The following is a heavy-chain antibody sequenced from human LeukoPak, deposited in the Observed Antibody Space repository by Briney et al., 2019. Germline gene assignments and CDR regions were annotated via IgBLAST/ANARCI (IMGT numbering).Heavy chain of an antibody. J-gene: IGHJ1*01. CDR3: AKGPTYYYGSASPRYFQH. V-gene: IGHV3-23*01. Sequence: GGSLRLSCAASGFTFSNYAMSWVRPAPGRGLGRVSGISGGGGSTYYADSVKGRFTISRDNSKNTLYLQMTSLRAEDTAVYYCAKGPTYYYGSASPRYFQHWGQGTLVTVSS. CDR1: GFTFSNYA. CDR2: ISGGGGST. D-gene: IGHD3-10*01.